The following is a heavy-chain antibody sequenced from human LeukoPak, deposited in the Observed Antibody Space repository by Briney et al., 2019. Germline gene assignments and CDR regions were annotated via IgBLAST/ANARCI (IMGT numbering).Heavy chain of an antibody. CDR1: GSISGYY. CDR3: ARQKCTSASCLTKNAFDI. Sequence: SETLSLTCTVSGSISGYYWSWIRQPPGKGLEWIGYIYTSGSTNYNPSLESRVTISVDTSKNQFSLALSSVTAADTAVYYCARQKCTSASCLTKNAFDIWGQGTMVTVSS. CDR2: IYTSGST. V-gene: IGHV4-4*09. J-gene: IGHJ3*02. D-gene: IGHD2-2*01.